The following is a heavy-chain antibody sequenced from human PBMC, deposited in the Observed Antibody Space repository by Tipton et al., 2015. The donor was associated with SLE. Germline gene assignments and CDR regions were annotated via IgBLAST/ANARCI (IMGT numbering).Heavy chain of an antibody. J-gene: IGHJ5*02. Sequence: LSLTCTVSGGSISSQYWSWLRHPPGKGLEWIGYIYYSGSTNNNPTLQSRVRISVDTSKNQVSLKLTSVTPADTAVYYCARDRAYTKGSGRAGGWFDPWGQGTPVTVSS. CDR3: ARDRAYTKGSGRAGGWFDP. CDR1: GGSISSQY. D-gene: IGHD6-19*01. V-gene: IGHV4-59*11. CDR2: IYYSGST.